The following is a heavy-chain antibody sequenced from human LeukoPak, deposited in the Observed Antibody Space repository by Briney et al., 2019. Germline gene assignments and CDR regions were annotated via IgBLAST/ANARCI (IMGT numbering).Heavy chain of an antibody. D-gene: IGHD3-9*01. CDR1: GLTLSSNY. Sequence: GGSLRLSCAASGLTLSSNYMSWVRQSPGKGVEWVSVIYSGGSTYYADSVKGRFTISRDNSKNTLYLQMNSLRAEDTAVYYCARGGLRYFDWLRFDYWGQGTLVTVSS. J-gene: IGHJ4*02. CDR3: ARGGLRYFDWLRFDY. V-gene: IGHV3-53*01. CDR2: IYSGGST.